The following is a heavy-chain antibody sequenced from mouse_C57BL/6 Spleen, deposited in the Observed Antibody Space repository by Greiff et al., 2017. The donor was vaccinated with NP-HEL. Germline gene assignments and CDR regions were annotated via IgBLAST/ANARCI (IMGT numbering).Heavy chain of an antibody. Sequence: EVMLVESGEGLVKPGGSLKLSCAASGFTFSSYAMSWVRQTPEKRLEWVAYISSGGDYIYYADTVKGRFTISRDNARNTLYLQMSSLKSEDTAMYYCTRDGAFDGSGYFDYWGQGTTLTVSS. J-gene: IGHJ2*01. CDR2: ISSGGDYI. CDR3: TRDGAFDGSGYFDY. CDR1: GFTFSSYA. D-gene: IGHD1-1*01. V-gene: IGHV5-9-1*02.